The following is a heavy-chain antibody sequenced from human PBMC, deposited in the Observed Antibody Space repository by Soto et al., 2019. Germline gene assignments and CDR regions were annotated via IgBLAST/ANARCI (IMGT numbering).Heavy chain of an antibody. CDR2: VSYSGAT. V-gene: IGHV4-59*01. CDR3: VRDVAAVGTDWFDP. Sequence: SETLSLTCSVSGGSIGRYYWSWVRQAPGKGLEWIAYVSYSGATRYNPSLESRVTISVDTSKNQFSLRLNSVTAADTAVYYCVRDVAAVGTDWFDPWGQGTLVTVSS. CDR1: GGSIGRYY. J-gene: IGHJ5*02. D-gene: IGHD6-13*01.